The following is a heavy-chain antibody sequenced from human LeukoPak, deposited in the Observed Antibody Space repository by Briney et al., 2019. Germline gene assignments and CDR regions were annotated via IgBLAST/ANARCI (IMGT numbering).Heavy chain of an antibody. Sequence: GGSLRLSCAASGFTFTNYDMHWVRQVTGKGLELVSAIGIAGDTYYPGSVRGRFTISRENAKNSLYLQMNSLRDGDTAVYYCVRGGSGWYYFDYWGQGTLVTVSS. J-gene: IGHJ4*02. V-gene: IGHV3-13*04. D-gene: IGHD6-19*01. CDR3: VRGGSGWYYFDY. CDR2: IGIAGDT. CDR1: GFTFTNYD.